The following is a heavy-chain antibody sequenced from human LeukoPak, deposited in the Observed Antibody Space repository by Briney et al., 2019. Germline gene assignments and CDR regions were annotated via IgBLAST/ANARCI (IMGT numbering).Heavy chain of an antibody. D-gene: IGHD5-12*01. J-gene: IGHJ4*02. CDR2: IKQDGSEK. V-gene: IGHV3-7*01. CDR3: ARRGGYDPPDY. Sequence: GGSLRLSCEASGFTFSPYGMTWVRQAPGKGLEWVANIKQDGSEKYYVDSVKGRFTISRDNAKNSLYLQMNSLRVEDTAVYYCARRGGYDPPDYWGQGTLVTVSS. CDR1: GFTFSPYG.